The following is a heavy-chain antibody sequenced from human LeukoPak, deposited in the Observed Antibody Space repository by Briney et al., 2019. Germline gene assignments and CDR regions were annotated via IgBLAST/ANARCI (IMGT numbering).Heavy chain of an antibody. Sequence: PGESLKISCKSSGYTFTTYWIGWVRQMPGKGLEWMGIIHPGDSDTRYSPSFQGQVTTSADKSISTAYLQWSSLKASDTAIYYCASYYSSSFYYFDYWGQGTLVTVSS. CDR1: GYTFTTYW. D-gene: IGHD6-13*01. CDR3: ASYYSSSFYYFDY. CDR2: IHPGDSDT. J-gene: IGHJ4*02. V-gene: IGHV5-51*01.